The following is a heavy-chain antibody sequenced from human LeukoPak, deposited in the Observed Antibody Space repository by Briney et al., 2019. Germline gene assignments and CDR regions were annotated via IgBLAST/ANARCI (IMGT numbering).Heavy chain of an antibody. CDR3: ARDRYNWNLPGFYYYGMDV. J-gene: IGHJ6*02. D-gene: IGHD1-7*01. V-gene: IGHV1-69*04. CDR1: GGTFSSYA. CDR2: IIPILGIA. Sequence: ASVKVSCKASGGTFSSYAISWVRQAPGQGLEWMGRIIPILGIANYAQKFQGRVTITADKSTSTAYMELSSLRSEDTAVYYCARDRYNWNLPGFYYYGMDVWGQGTTVTVSS.